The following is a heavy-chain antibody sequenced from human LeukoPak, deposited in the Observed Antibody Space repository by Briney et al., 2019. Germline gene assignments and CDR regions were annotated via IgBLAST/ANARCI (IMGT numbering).Heavy chain of an antibody. V-gene: IGHV1-2*02. CDR2: INRNNGGT. J-gene: IGHJ4*02. CDR1: GFNLIGYY. CDR3: ATGQEIVLLDY. D-gene: IGHD2-8*02. Sequence: ASVKVSCKTSGFNLIGYYIHWVRQAPGQGLEWMGWINRNNGGTNYAEKFQGRVTMTRDTSISTAYMELSGLRFDDTALYYCATGQEIVLLDYWGQGTLVTVSS.